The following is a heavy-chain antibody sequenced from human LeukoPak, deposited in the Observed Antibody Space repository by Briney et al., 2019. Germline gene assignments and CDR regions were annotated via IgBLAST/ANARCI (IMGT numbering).Heavy chain of an antibody. Sequence: ASVKVSCKASGYTFTSYYMHWVRQAPGQGLEWMGIINPSGGSTSYAQKFQGRVTMTRDTSTSTVYMGLSSLRSEDTAVYYCARSCSSTSCYREDYYGMDVWGKGTTVTVSS. D-gene: IGHD2-2*01. CDR2: INPSGGST. J-gene: IGHJ6*04. CDR1: GYTFTSYY. V-gene: IGHV1-46*01. CDR3: ARSCSSTSCYREDYYGMDV.